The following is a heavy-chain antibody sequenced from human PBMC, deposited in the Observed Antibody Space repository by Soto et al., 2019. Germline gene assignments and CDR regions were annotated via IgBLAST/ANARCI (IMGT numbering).Heavy chain of an antibody. D-gene: IGHD3-22*01. Sequence: ALVKVSCKASGYTFTSYGISWVRQAPGQGLEWMGWMNPNSGNTGYAQKFQGRVTMTRNTSISTAYMELSSLRSEDTAVYYCARGFYYYDSSGYYLVRAFDIWGQGTMVTVSS. CDR1: GYTFTSYG. V-gene: IGHV1-8*02. J-gene: IGHJ3*02. CDR2: MNPNSGNT. CDR3: ARGFYYYDSSGYYLVRAFDI.